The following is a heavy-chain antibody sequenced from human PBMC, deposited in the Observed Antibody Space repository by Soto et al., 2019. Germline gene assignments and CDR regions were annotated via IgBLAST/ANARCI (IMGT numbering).Heavy chain of an antibody. Sequence: QVQLQESGPGLVESSGTLSLTCEVSSGSISSGNWWSWVRQPPGKGLEWIGKIYYTGATNYNPSLKSRVTMTIDKSKDQFSLNLRSATAADTAVYYCARVFSSGSGWMYYFDFWGQGILVSVSS. CDR2: IYYTGAT. V-gene: IGHV4-4*02. J-gene: IGHJ4*02. CDR3: ARVFSSGSGWMYYFDF. CDR1: SGSISSGNW. D-gene: IGHD6-25*01.